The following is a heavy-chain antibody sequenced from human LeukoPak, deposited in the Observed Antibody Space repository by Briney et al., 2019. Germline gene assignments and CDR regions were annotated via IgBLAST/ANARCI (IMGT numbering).Heavy chain of an antibody. D-gene: IGHD4-11*01. J-gene: IGHJ6*02. V-gene: IGHV4-34*01. CDR2: INHSGST. CDR1: GGSFSGYY. Sequence: PSETLSLTCAVYGGSFSGYYWSWIRQLPGKGLEWIGEINHSGSTNYNPSLKSRVTISVDTSKNQFSLKLSSVTAADTAVYYCATATVTTQKYYYYGMDVWGQGTTVTVSS. CDR3: ATATVTTQKYYYYGMDV.